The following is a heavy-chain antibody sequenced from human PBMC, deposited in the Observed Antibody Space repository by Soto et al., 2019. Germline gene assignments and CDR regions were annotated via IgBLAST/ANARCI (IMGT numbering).Heavy chain of an antibody. V-gene: IGHV3-30*18. CDR3: AKEMWAMVRGVTRYYYYGMDV. CDR1: GFTFSSYG. CDR2: ISYDGSNK. J-gene: IGHJ6*02. Sequence: PGGSLRLSCAGSGFTFSSYGMHWVRRAPGKGLEWVAVISYDGSNKYYADSVKGRFTISRDNSKNTLYLQMNSLRAEDTAVYYCAKEMWAMVRGVTRYYYYGMDVWGQGTTVTVSS. D-gene: IGHD3-10*01.